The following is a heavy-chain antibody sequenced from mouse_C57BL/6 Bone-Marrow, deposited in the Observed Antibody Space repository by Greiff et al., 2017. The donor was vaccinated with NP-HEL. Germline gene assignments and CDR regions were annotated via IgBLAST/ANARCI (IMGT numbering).Heavy chain of an antibody. J-gene: IGHJ4*01. CDR3: TREGGQDAMDY. CDR1: GFTFSSYA. V-gene: IGHV5-4*01. Sequence: EVQRVESGGGLVKPGGSLKLSCAASGFTFSSYAMSWVRQTPETRLEWVATISDGGSYTYYPDNVKGRFTISRDNAKNNLYLQMSHLKSEDTAMDYCTREGGQDAMDYWGKGTSVTVSS. CDR2: ISDGGSYT. D-gene: IGHD3-3*01.